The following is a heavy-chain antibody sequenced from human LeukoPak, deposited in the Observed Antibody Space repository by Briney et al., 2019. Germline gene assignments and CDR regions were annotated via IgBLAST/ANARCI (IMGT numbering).Heavy chain of an antibody. Sequence: GGSLRLSCAVSGFTFSSCWMSWVRQAPGKGLEWVANIKPDGSEKFYVDSVKGRFTISRDNAENSLYLQMNSLRAEDTAVYYWGKDFGGGSGCYDLWGRGTLVTVSS. D-gene: IGHD3-16*01. CDR1: GFTFSSCW. CDR3: GKDFGGGSGCYDL. CDR2: IKPDGSEK. V-gene: IGHV3-7*01. J-gene: IGHJ2*01.